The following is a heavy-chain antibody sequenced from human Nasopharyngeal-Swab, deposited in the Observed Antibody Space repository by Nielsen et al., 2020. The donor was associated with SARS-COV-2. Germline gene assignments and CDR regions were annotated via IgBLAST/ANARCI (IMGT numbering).Heavy chain of an antibody. D-gene: IGHD2-8*02. CDR1: GFTFDDYA. J-gene: IGHJ6*02. V-gene: IGHV3-9*01. Sequence: SLKISCAASGFTFDDYAMHWVRQAPGKGLEWVSGISWNIGSIGYADSVKGRFTLSRDNAKNSLYLQMNSLRAEDAALYYCAKAGGVAGEFYGMDVWGQGTTVTVSS. CDR3: AKAGGVAGEFYGMDV. CDR2: ISWNIGSI.